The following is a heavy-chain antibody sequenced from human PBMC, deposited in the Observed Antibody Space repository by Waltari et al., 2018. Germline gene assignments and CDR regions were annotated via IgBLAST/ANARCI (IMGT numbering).Heavy chain of an antibody. D-gene: IGHD5-12*01. J-gene: IGHJ4*01. CDR2: SNCNNGDR. CDR3: AREDIVATKVFDD. V-gene: IGHV1-2*02. Sequence: QVQLMQSGAEVKKPGASVKVSCQTSGFTFTSYHMHWVRQAPGQGLEWMGGSNCNNGDRGYAQKFRGRVTLTRETSLSTIYMEMNRLTSDDTAVYYCAREDIVATKVFDDWGHGTLVTVSS. CDR1: GFTFTSYH.